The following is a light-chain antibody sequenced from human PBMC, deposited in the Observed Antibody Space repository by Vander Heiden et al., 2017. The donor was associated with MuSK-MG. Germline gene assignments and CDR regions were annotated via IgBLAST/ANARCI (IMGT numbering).Light chain of an antibody. CDR3: QQTDNIPYT. V-gene: IGKV1-39*01. CDR1: QRISSY. CDR2: GAS. J-gene: IGKJ2*01. Sequence: DIQMTQSPSSLSASVGDRVTITCRASQRISSYLNWYQQRPGKAPKVLIYGASILQSGAPPRFSGSGSGTDFTLTIDSLQPEDSATVFCQQTDNIPYTFGQGTKVEIK.